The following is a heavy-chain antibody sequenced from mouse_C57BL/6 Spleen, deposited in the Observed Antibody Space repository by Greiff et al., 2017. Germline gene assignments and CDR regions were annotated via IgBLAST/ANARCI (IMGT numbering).Heavy chain of an antibody. CDR1: GYTFTSYG. V-gene: IGHV1-81*01. Sequence: QVHVKQSGAELARPGASVKLSCKASGYTFTSYGISWVKQRTGQGLEWIGEIYPRSGNTYYNEKFKSKATLTVDKSSSTAYMQLSSLTSEDSAVYYCARGMDDYDWYCDVWGTGTTVTVSS. CDR2: IYPRSGNT. CDR3: ARGMDDYDWYCDV. J-gene: IGHJ1*03. D-gene: IGHD2-4*01.